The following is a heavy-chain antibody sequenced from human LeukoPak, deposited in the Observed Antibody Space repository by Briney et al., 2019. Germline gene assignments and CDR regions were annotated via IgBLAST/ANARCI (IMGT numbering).Heavy chain of an antibody. J-gene: IGHJ6*03. CDR2: ISAYNGNT. Sequence: ASVKVSCKASGYTFTSYGISWVRQAPGQGLEWMGWISAYNGNTNYAQKLQGRVTMTTDTSTSTAYMELRSLRSDDTAVYYCARDGCSCTSCPYYYYYYYMDVWGKGTTVTVSS. D-gene: IGHD2-2*01. CDR3: ARDGCSCTSCPYYYYYYYMDV. V-gene: IGHV1-18*01. CDR1: GYTFTSYG.